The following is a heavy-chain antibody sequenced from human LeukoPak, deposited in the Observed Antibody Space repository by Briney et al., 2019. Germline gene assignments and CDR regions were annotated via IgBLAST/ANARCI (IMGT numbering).Heavy chain of an antibody. CDR3: AKDQGSSHYFDY. CDR1: GFTVSTNY. D-gene: IGHD6-13*01. Sequence: GGSLRLSCAASGFTVSTNYMSWVRQAPGKKLEWVSDIYSDGSTFYADSVKGRFTISRDNSKNTLYLQMNSLRAEDTAVYYCAKDQGSSHYFDYWGQGTLVTVSS. J-gene: IGHJ4*02. V-gene: IGHV3-53*05. CDR2: IYSDGST.